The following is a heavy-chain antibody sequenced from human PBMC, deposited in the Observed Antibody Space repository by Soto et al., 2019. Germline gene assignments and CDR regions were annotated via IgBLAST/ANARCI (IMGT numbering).Heavy chain of an antibody. CDR3: AEDGIRVVRSVSAFQ. V-gene: IGHV4-59*01. J-gene: IGHJ1*01. D-gene: IGHD3-10*02. CDR2: LYYSKST. Sequence: GKGLEWIGYLYYSKSTNYNPSLKSRVNISVDTSKNQFSLKLSSVTAADSVFFFQAEDGIRVVRSVSAFQ.